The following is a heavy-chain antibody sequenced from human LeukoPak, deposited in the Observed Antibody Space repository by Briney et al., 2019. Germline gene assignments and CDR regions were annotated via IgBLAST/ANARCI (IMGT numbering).Heavy chain of an antibody. CDR1: GFTFSTYI. CDR3: ARELVVVAATHYYYYMYA. CDR2: INSSSSTI. V-gene: IGHV3-48*01. Sequence: GGSLRLSCAASGFTFSTYIMNWVRQAPGKGLEWVSYINSSSSTIYYADSVKGRFTISRDNAKNSLYLQMNSLRAEDTAVYYCARELVVVAATHYYYYMYAWGKGTTVTVSS. D-gene: IGHD2-15*01. J-gene: IGHJ6*03.